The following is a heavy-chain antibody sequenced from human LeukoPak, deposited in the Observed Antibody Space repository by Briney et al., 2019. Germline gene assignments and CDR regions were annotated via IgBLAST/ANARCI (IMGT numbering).Heavy chain of an antibody. Sequence: NTSETLSLNCTVSGGSISTYYWSWNRQPPGKGLEWIGYIDYSGSTNYNPSLKSRVTISVDTSKNQFSLKLSSVTAADTAVYYCARWVTASSIDYWGQGTLVTVSS. D-gene: IGHD6-6*01. CDR2: IDYSGST. CDR1: GGSISTYY. V-gene: IGHV4-59*08. CDR3: ARWVTASSIDY. J-gene: IGHJ4*02.